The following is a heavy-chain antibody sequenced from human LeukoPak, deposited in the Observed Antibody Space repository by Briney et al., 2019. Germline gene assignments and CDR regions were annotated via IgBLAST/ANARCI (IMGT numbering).Heavy chain of an antibody. D-gene: IGHD3-10*01. J-gene: IGHJ6*03. Sequence: SQTLSLTCTVSGGSVSSVSSYWSWVRQPAGTGLEWLGRIYTSGITDYNPSLKSRVTISVDTSKNQFSLKLSSVTAADTAVYYCGFGGWLSQGVHYMDVWGKGTTVTISS. CDR3: GFGGWLSQGVHYMDV. CDR2: IYTSGIT. CDR1: GGSVSSVSSY. V-gene: IGHV4-61*02.